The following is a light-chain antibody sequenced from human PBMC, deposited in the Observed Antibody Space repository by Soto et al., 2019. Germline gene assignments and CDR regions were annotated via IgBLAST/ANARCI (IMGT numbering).Light chain of an antibody. J-gene: IGKJ1*01. CDR3: QQYNSYWT. CDR1: QSISSW. CDR2: KAS. V-gene: IGKV1-5*03. Sequence: DLQMTQSPSTLSASVGDRVTITCRASQSISSWLAWYQQKPGKAPKLLIYKASSLESGVPSRFSGSGSGTEFTLTISSLQPDDFATYYCQQYNSYWTFGQRTKVEIK.